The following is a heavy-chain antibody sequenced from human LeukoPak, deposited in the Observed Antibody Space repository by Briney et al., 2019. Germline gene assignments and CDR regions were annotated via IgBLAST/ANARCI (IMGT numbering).Heavy chain of an antibody. D-gene: IGHD3-22*01. CDR2: ISWNSGSI. Sequence: GRSLRLSCAASGFTFDDYAMHWVRQAPGKGLEWVSGISWNSGSIGYADSVKGRFTISRDNAKNSLYLQMNSLRAEDTALYYCAKTGDYYDSSGYYDYWGQGTLDTVSS. V-gene: IGHV3-9*01. J-gene: IGHJ4*02. CDR3: AKTGDYYDSSGYYDY. CDR1: GFTFDDYA.